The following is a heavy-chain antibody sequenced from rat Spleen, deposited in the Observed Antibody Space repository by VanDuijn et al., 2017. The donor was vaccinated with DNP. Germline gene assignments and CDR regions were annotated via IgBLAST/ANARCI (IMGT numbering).Heavy chain of an antibody. CDR3: ARWNIGTTTLDY. CDR2: ISYIGST. Sequence: EVQLQESGPGLVKPSQSLSLTCSVTGYSITSTYWGWLRKFPGNKMEWVGHISYIGSTSYNPSLKSRISITRDTSKNQFFLQLNSVTSGDTATYYCARWNIGTTTLDYWGQGVMVTVSS. V-gene: IGHV3-1*01. D-gene: IGHD1-5*01. J-gene: IGHJ2*01. CDR1: GYSITSTY.